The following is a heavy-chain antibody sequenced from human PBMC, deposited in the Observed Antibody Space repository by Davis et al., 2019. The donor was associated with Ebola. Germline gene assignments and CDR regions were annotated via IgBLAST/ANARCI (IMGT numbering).Heavy chain of an antibody. CDR1: GFTFSSYA. CDR2: ISGSGGST. V-gene: IGHV3-23*01. D-gene: IGHD3-16*01. J-gene: IGHJ4*02. CDR3: ATEGYGGELFDY. Sequence: PGGSLRLSCAASGFTFSSYAMNWVRQAPGKGLEWVSAISGSGGSTYYADSVKGRFTISRDNSKNTLYLQMNSLRVGDTSVYYCATEGYGGELFDYWGQGILVTVSS.